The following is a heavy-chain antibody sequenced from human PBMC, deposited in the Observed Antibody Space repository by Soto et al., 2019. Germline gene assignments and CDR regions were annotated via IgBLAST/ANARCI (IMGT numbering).Heavy chain of an antibody. Sequence: QVQLQESGPGLVKPSETLSLTCTVSGGSISSYYWSWIRQPPGKGLEWIGYIYYSGSTNYNPSLKSPVXXSXDXXKNQFSLKLSSVTAADTAVYYCARGIWYDSSGLDYWGQGTLVTVSS. V-gene: IGHV4-59*08. CDR3: ARGIWYDSSGLDY. CDR2: IYYSGST. CDR1: GGSISSYY. J-gene: IGHJ4*02. D-gene: IGHD3-22*01.